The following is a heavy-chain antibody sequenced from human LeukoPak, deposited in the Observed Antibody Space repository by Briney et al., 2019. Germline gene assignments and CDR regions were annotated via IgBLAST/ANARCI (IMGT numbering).Heavy chain of an antibody. CDR1: GGSISSYY. J-gene: IGHJ5*02. Sequence: PSGTLSLTCAVSGGSISSYYWSWIRQPPGKGLEWIGYIYYSGSTNYNPSLKSRVTISVDTSKNQFSLKLSSVTAADTAVYYCARGWGDYCDSSGYSNWFDPWGQGTLVTVSS. CDR3: ARGWGDYCDSSGYSNWFDP. CDR2: IYYSGST. V-gene: IGHV4-59*01. D-gene: IGHD3-22*01.